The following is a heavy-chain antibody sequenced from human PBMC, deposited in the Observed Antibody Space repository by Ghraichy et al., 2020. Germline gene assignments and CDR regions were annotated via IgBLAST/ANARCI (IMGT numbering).Heavy chain of an antibody. D-gene: IGHD5/OR15-5a*01. J-gene: IGHJ6*02. V-gene: IGHV4-39*07. Sequence: SETLSLTCTVSGGSISSSSFYWGWIRQPPGKGLEWIGSIYYSWSTYYNPSLKSRVTISVDTSKNQFSLKLSSLTAADTAVYYCARDGSSVYDWSIGMDVWGQGTTVAVSS. CDR2: IYYSWST. CDR1: GGSISSSSFY. CDR3: ARDGSSVYDWSIGMDV.